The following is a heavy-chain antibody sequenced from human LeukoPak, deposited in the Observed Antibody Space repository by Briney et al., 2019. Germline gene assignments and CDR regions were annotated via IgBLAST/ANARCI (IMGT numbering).Heavy chain of an antibody. Sequence: SETLSLTCTVSGASISSGGYYWSWIRQPAGKGLEWIGRIYTSGSTNYNLSLKSRVTMSVDTSKNQFSLKLSSVTAADTAVYYCAGYSSGWTQTPIDYWGQGTLVTVSS. CDR2: IYTSGST. D-gene: IGHD6-19*01. V-gene: IGHV4-61*02. CDR1: GASISSGGYY. CDR3: AGYSSGWTQTPIDY. J-gene: IGHJ4*02.